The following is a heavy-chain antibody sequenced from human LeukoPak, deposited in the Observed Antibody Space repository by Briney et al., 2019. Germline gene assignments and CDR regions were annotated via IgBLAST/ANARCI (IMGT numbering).Heavy chain of an antibody. J-gene: IGHJ6*01. CDR2: IYHSTST. D-gene: IGHD4-17*01. Sequence: SQSLSLTCAVSGGSISSGGYSWSWIRQPPGKGLDWFGYIYHSTSTYYNPSLKSRVTISVDRSKIQFYLKLSSVTAADTAVYYCARGEAGDGKYYYYGMDVWGQGTTVTVS. V-gene: IGHV4-30-2*01. CDR1: GGSISSGGYS. CDR3: ARGEAGDGKYYYYGMDV.